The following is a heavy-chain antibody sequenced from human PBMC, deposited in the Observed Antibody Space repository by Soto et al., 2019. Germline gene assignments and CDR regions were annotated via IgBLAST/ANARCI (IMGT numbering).Heavy chain of an antibody. D-gene: IGHD3-16*01. J-gene: IGHJ4*02. CDR3: ARDLGGLNFDY. CDR1: GYTFTSYA. Sequence: QVQLVQSGAEVKKPGASVEVSCKASGYTFTSYAMHWVRQAPGQRLEWMGWINAGNGNSKYSQKFQGRVTITRDTSASTAYMELSSLRSEDTAVYYCARDLGGLNFDYWGQGTLVTVSS. CDR2: INAGNGNS. V-gene: IGHV1-3*01.